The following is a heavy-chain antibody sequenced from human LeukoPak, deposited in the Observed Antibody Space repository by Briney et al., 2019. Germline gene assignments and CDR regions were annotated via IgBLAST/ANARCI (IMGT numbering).Heavy chain of an antibody. CDR3: ARDGDPSGYTD. Sequence: GGSLRLSCEASGFTFSLYWMSWVRQAPGKGLEWVANIKQDGNEKYYVDSVKGRFTISRDNAKNSLYLQMNSLRADDTAVYYCARDGDPSGYTDWGQGTLVTVSS. CDR1: GFTFSLYW. V-gene: IGHV3-7*01. J-gene: IGHJ4*02. CDR2: IKQDGNEK. D-gene: IGHD3-22*01.